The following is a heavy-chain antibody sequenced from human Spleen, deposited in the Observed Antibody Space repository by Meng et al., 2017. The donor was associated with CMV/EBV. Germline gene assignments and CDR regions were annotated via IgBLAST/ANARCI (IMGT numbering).Heavy chain of an antibody. CDR1: GGSFSGYY. V-gene: IGHV4-34*01. D-gene: IGHD3-10*01. CDR2: IYYSGST. J-gene: IGHJ4*02. Sequence: QVQLQQWGAGLLKPSETLSLTCAVYGGSFSGYYWSWIRQPPGKGLEWIGSIYYSGSTYYNPSLKSRVTISVDTSKNQFSLKLSSVTAADTAVYYCCSRRFGEWGYWGQGTLVTVSS. CDR3: CSRRFGEWGY.